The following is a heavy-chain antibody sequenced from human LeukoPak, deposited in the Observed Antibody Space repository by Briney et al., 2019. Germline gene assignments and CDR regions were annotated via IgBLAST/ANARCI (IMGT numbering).Heavy chain of an antibody. V-gene: IGHV3-7*01. CDR2: IKEDGSEK. CDR1: GFIFSSYG. J-gene: IGHJ4*02. D-gene: IGHD3-22*01. Sequence: GGSLRLSCAASGFIFSSYGMTWVRQVPGRGLEWVANIKEDGSEKTYVDSVKGRFTISRDNAENSLYLQMNSLRAEDTAVYCCARDYYDSRGYLVPLGYWGQGALVTVSS. CDR3: ARDYYDSRGYLVPLGY.